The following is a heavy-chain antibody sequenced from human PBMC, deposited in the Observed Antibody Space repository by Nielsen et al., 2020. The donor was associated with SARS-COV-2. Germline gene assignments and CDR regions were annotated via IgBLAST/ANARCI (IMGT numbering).Heavy chain of an antibody. CDR1: GFTFDDYG. CDR2: ISWNSGSI. V-gene: IGHV3-20*04. Sequence: GGSLRLSCAASGFTFDDYGMSWVRQAPGKGLEWVSGISWNSGSIGYADSVKGRFTISRDNSKNTLYLQMNSLRAEDTAVYYCARAVTGDWYFDYWGQGTLVTVSS. D-gene: IGHD7-27*01. CDR3: ARAVTGDWYFDY. J-gene: IGHJ4*02.